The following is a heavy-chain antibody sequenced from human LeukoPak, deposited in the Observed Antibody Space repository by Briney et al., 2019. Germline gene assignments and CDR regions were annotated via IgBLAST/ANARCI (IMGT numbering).Heavy chain of an antibody. Sequence: ASVKVSCKASGYPFTSYYMHRVRQAPGQGLEWMGLINPSGTTTNYAQKFQGRVTMTRDTSTSTVYMDLSGLRSEDTAVYYCAREAAVAGYNWFDPWGQGTLVTVSS. CDR2: INPSGTTT. J-gene: IGHJ5*02. D-gene: IGHD6-19*01. V-gene: IGHV1-46*01. CDR3: AREAAVAGYNWFDP. CDR1: GYPFTSYY.